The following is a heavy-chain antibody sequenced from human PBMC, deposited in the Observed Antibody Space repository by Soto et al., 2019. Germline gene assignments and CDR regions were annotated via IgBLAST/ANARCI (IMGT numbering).Heavy chain of an antibody. CDR2: TYYRSKWYN. Sequence: SQTLSLTXAISGDSVSSNSAAWNWIRQSPSRGLEWLGRTYYRSKWYNDYAVSVKSRITINPDTSKNQFSLQLNSVTPEDTAVYYCARGKNHPIWSGYPYYYYYYMDVWGKGTTVTVSS. CDR3: ARGKNHPIWSGYPYYYYYYMDV. CDR1: GDSVSSNSAA. J-gene: IGHJ6*03. D-gene: IGHD3-3*01. V-gene: IGHV6-1*01.